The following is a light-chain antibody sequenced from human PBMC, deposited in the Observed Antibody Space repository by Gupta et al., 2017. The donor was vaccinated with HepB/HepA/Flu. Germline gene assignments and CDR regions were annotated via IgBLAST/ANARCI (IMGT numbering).Light chain of an antibody. V-gene: IGKV2-28*01. CDR3: MQDLQTQT. Sequence: DIVMTQSPLSLPVTPGEPASISCRSSQSLLHSNGYNYLDWYLQKPGQSPQLLIYLGSNRASGVPDRFSGSGSGTDFTLKISRVEAEDVGVYYCMQDLQTQTFDGATKVEI. CDR1: QSLLHSNGYNY. CDR2: LGS. J-gene: IGKJ4*01.